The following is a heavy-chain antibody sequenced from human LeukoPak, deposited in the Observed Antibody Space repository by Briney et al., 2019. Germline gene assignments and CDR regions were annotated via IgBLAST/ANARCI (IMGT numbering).Heavy chain of an antibody. Sequence: ASVKVSCKASGYTFTSYAMHWVRQAPGQRLEWMGWINAGNGNTKYSQEFQGRVTITRDTSASTAYMELGSLRSEDMAVYYCARGGADTAMVTSYYYYYYMDVWGKGTTVTVSS. D-gene: IGHD5-18*01. CDR1: GYTFTSYA. J-gene: IGHJ6*03. CDR3: ARGGADTAMVTSYYYYYYMDV. CDR2: INAGNGNT. V-gene: IGHV1-3*03.